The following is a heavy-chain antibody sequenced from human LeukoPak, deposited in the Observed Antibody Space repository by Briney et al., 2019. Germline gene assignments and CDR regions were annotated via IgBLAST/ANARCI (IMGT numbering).Heavy chain of an antibody. V-gene: IGHV4-4*02. D-gene: IGHD3-10*01. CDR1: GGSISSSNW. J-gene: IGHJ4*02. CDR2: IYHSGST. CDR3: ARGSHKLWFGEFFDY. Sequence: SGTLSLTCAVSGGSISSSNWWSWVRQPPGKWLEWIGEIYHSGSTNYNPSLKSRVTISVDKSKNQFSLKLSSVTAADTAVYYCARGSHKLWFGEFFDYWGQGTLVTVSS.